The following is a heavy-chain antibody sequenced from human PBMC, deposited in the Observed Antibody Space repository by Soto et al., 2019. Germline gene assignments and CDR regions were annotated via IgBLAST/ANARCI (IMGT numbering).Heavy chain of an antibody. CDR3: ARGTTVTSYYFDY. Sequence: QVQLQQWGAGLLKPSETLSLTCAVYGGSFSGYYWSWIRQPPGKGLEWIGEINHSGSTNYNPSLKSRVTISVDTSKNQFSLNLSSVTAADTAVYYCARGTTVTSYYFDYWGQGTLVTVSS. V-gene: IGHV4-34*01. CDR2: INHSGST. J-gene: IGHJ4*02. CDR1: GGSFSGYY. D-gene: IGHD4-17*01.